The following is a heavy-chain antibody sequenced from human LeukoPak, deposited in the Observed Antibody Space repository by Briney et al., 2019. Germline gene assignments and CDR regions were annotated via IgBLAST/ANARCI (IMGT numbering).Heavy chain of an antibody. D-gene: IGHD6-6*01. CDR3: ARGSYQLPRKKSGFDL. J-gene: IGHJ5*02. CDR1: GGSFRGYY. V-gene: IGHV4-34*01. CDR2: INHSGST. Sequence: SETLSLTCAVYGGSFRGYYWSWLRQPPGKGLEWIGEINHSGSTNYNPSLKCRVTISLDTTKNQFSLKLRSGPPADTAVYYCARGSYQLPRKKSGFDLWGQGTLVTVSS.